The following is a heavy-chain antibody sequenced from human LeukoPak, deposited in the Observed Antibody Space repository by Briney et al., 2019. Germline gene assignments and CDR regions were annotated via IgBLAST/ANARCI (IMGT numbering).Heavy chain of an antibody. CDR1: GFTFSNYG. Sequence: GGSLRLSCAASGFTFSNYGMHWVRQAPGKGLVWVSRVDSDESNTDYADAVKGRFTISRDNAKNTLYLEMNSLRAEDMAVYYCARVSGDFWSGYSFDSWGQGTLVVVSS. CDR2: VDSDESNT. J-gene: IGHJ4*02. D-gene: IGHD3-3*01. CDR3: ARVSGDFWSGYSFDS. V-gene: IGHV3-74*01.